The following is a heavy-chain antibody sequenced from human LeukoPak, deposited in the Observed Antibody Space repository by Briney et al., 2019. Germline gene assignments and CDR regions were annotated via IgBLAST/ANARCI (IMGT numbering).Heavy chain of an antibody. Sequence: GGSLRLSCAASGFTFSSYAMHWVRQAPGKGLEYVSAISSNGGSTYYANSVKGRFTISRDNSKNTLYLQMGSLRAEDMAVYYCARDGSSWSVEYYFDYWGQGTLVTVSS. CDR1: GFTFSSYA. V-gene: IGHV3-64*01. CDR3: ARDGSSWSVEYYFDY. J-gene: IGHJ4*02. CDR2: ISSNGGST. D-gene: IGHD6-13*01.